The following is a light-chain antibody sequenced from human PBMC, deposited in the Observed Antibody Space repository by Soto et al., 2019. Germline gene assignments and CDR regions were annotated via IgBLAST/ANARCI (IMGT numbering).Light chain of an antibody. CDR3: GTWDSSLSVGV. V-gene: IGLV1-51*01. CDR1: SANIGNNY. CDR2: NNN. J-gene: IGLJ2*01. Sequence: QSVLTQPPSVSAAPGQKVTISCSGSSANIGNNYVSWYQQLPGTAPKLLLYNNNKRPSGIPDRFSGSRSGTSATLGITGLQTRDEADYYCGTWDSSLSVGVFGGGTKLTVL.